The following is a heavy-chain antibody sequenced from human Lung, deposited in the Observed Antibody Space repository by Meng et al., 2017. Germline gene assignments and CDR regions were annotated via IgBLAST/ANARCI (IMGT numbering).Heavy chain of an antibody. Sequence: QGQLGRLGAEVKKPGASVKVSCKASGYTFPDYWLHWVRRAPGQGLEWMGRINPKSGDTHYAQRFQGRVTMTGDTSISTAYMELSGLRSDDTAMYYCARDEDISAAGKLFGDYWGQGTLVTVSS. D-gene: IGHD6-13*01. CDR3: ARDEDISAAGKLFGDY. CDR2: INPKSGDT. V-gene: IGHV1-2*06. J-gene: IGHJ4*02. CDR1: GYTFPDYW.